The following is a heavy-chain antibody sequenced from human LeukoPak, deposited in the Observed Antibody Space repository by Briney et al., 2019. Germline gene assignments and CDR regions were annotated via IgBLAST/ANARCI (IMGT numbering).Heavy chain of an antibody. Sequence: GGSLRLSCAASGFTFSDYYMSWIRQAPGKGLEWVSYISSSSSYTNYADSVKGRFTISRDNAKNSLYLQMNSLRAEDTAAYYCATAGYCSGGSCSDYYYYGMDVWGKGTTVTVSS. CDR3: ATAGYCSGGSCSDYYYYGMDV. CDR2: ISSSSSYT. J-gene: IGHJ6*04. D-gene: IGHD2-15*01. CDR1: GFTFSDYY. V-gene: IGHV3-11*06.